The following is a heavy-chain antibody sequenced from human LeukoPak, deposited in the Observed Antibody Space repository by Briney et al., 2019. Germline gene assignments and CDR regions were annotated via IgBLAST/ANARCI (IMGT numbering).Heavy chain of an antibody. CDR3: ARVVRYFDWLGPYYFDY. CDR2: INHSGGT. Sequence: SETLSLTCAVYGGSFSGYYWSWIRQPPGKGLEWIGEINHSGGTNYNPSLKGRVTISVDTSKNQFSLKLSSVTAADTAVYYCARVVRYFDWLGPYYFDYWGQGTLVTVSS. CDR1: GGSFSGYY. V-gene: IGHV4-34*01. J-gene: IGHJ4*02. D-gene: IGHD3-9*01.